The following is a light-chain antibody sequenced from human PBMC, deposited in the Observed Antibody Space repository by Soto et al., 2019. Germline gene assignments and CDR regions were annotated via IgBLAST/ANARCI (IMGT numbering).Light chain of an antibody. CDR1: NSNIGRNT. V-gene: IGLV1-44*01. J-gene: IGLJ1*01. Sequence: QSVLTQPPSASGTPGQRVTISCSGRNSNIGRNTVHWYQKLPGTAPRLLIHSNNQWPLGVPDRFSGSKSGTAASLAISGLQSEDEADYYCAAWDDSLNGSVFGTGTKLTVL. CDR3: AAWDDSLNGSV. CDR2: SNN.